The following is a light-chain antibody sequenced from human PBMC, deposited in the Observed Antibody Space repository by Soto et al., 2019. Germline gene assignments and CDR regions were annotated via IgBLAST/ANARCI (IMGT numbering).Light chain of an antibody. CDR2: LAT. Sequence: DILVTQSPLSLPVTPGEPASISCRSSQSLLQTNGNTYLDWYLQKPGQSPELLISLATNRASGVPDRFSGSGSGTDFTLKISRVEAEDVGVYYCMQAKQTPFTFGGGTKVDIK. J-gene: IGKJ4*01. CDR3: MQAKQTPFT. CDR1: QSLLQTNGNTY. V-gene: IGKV2-28*01.